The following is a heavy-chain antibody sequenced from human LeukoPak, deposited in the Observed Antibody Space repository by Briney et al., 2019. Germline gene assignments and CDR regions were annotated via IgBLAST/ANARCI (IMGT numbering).Heavy chain of an antibody. D-gene: IGHD2-15*01. Sequence: PSETLSLTCTVSGASFSSYYWSWLRQPPGKGLEWIAYIFYNGNTKYNPSLKSRVTISVDTSKTQFSLKVTSVTAADAAVYYCARAPRDRGYCGATSRFEYMDVWGRGTTVTISS. V-gene: IGHV4-59*01. CDR1: GASFSSYY. CDR2: IFYNGNT. J-gene: IGHJ6*03. CDR3: ARAPRDRGYCGATSRFEYMDV.